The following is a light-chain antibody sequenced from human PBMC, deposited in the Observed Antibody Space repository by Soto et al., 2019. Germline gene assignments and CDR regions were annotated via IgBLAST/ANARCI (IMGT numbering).Light chain of an antibody. CDR3: KQYNNWPWT. V-gene: IGKV3-15*01. CDR1: QSVRSN. CDR2: GAS. Sequence: EIVMTQSPATLSVSPGERATLSCRASQSVRSNLAWYQQKPGQAPRLLIYGASTRATGIPARFSGSGSGTEFTLTISSLQSEDFAVYYCKQYNNWPWTFGQGTKVEIK. J-gene: IGKJ1*01.